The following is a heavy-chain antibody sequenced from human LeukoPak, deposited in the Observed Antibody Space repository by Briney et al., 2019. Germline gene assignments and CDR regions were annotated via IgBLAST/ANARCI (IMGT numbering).Heavy chain of an antibody. CDR2: IYTSGST. V-gene: IGHV4-4*09. J-gene: IGHJ6*03. CDR3: ARHVHGYGPDYYYYYMDV. Sequence: PSETLSLTCTVSGSSISSYYWSWIRQPPGKGLEWIGHIYTSGSTNYNPSLKSRVTISVDTSKNQFSLKLSSVTAADTAVYYCARHVHGYGPDYYYYYMDVWGKGTTVTVSS. D-gene: IGHD5-18*01. CDR1: GSSISSYY.